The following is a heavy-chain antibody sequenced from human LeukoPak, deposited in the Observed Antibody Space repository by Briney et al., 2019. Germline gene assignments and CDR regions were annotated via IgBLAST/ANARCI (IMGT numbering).Heavy chain of an antibody. CDR2: ITNGGATK. Sequence: GGSLRLSCSASGFSFSKMNWVRQAPGKGLEWVAYITNGGATKYYADSVKGRFTISRDDATNSLYLQMNSLRVDDTAVYYCARDKDRRLMGYFDYWGQGTLVTVS. V-gene: IGHV3-48*03. D-gene: IGHD2-15*01. CDR1: GFSFSK. CDR3: ARDKDRRLMGYFDY. J-gene: IGHJ4*02.